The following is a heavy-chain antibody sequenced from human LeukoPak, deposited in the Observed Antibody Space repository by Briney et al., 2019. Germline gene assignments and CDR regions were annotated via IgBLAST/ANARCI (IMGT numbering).Heavy chain of an antibody. D-gene: IGHD4-11*01. CDR2: ISGSSYYI. J-gene: IGHJ4*02. CDR3: ARSTVTTCDY. Sequence: GGSLRLSCAASGFTFNNYWMNWVRQAPGKGLEWVSSISGSSYYIYYADSVKGRFTISRDNAKNSPYLQMNSLRAEDTAVYYCARSTVTTCDYWGQGTLVTVSS. CDR1: GFTFNNYW. V-gene: IGHV3-21*01.